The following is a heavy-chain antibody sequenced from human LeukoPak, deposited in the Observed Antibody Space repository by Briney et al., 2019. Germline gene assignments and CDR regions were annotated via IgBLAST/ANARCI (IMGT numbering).Heavy chain of an antibody. CDR2: INHSGST. D-gene: IGHD6-19*01. V-gene: IGHV4-34*01. Sequence: SETLSLTCAVYGGSFSGYYWSWIRQPPGKGLEWIGEINHSGSTNYNPSLKSRVTISVDTSKNQFSLKLSSVTAADTAVYYCARELNSSGWYPSWYFDLWGRGTLVTVSS. J-gene: IGHJ2*01. CDR3: ARELNSSGWYPSWYFDL. CDR1: GGSFSGYY.